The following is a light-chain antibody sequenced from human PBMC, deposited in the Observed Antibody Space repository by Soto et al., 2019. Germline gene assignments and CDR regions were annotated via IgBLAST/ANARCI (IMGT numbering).Light chain of an antibody. CDR1: QSLSSTY. J-gene: IGKJ2*02. V-gene: IGKV3-20*01. CDR2: AAS. Sequence: DIVLTQSPGTLSLSPGERAILSCRASQSLSSTYLAWYQQKPGQAPRLLIYAASTKASDIPDRFSGSGSGTDFTLTISRLEPEDFAVYFCQQYRDSPGTFGQGTKLEI. CDR3: QQYRDSPGT.